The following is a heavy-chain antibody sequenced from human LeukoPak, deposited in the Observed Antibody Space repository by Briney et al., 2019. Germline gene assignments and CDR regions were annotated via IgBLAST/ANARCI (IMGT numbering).Heavy chain of an antibody. J-gene: IGHJ4*02. CDR2: ISGSGGST. CDR3: ASMGWFGELLSKYYFDY. CDR1: GFTFSSYA. D-gene: IGHD3-10*01. V-gene: IGHV3-23*01. Sequence: PGGSLRLSCAASGFTFSSYAKSWVRQAPGKGLEWVSAISGSGGSTYYADSVKGRFTISRDNAKNSLYLQMNSLRAEDTAVYYCASMGWFGELLSKYYFDYWGQGTLVTVSS.